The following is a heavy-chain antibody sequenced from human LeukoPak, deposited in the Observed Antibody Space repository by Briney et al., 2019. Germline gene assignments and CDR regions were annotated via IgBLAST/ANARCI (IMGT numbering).Heavy chain of an antibody. CDR1: GGSISSGSYY. V-gene: IGHV4-61*02. Sequence: PSETLSLTCTVSGGSISSGSYYWSWIRQPAGKGLEWIGRIYTSGSTNYNPSLKSRVTISVDTSKNQFSLKLSSVTAADTAVYYCARTTAPCSSTSFYPNFDYWGQGTLVTVSS. CDR3: ARTTAPCSSTSFYPNFDY. CDR2: IYTSGST. D-gene: IGHD2-2*01. J-gene: IGHJ4*02.